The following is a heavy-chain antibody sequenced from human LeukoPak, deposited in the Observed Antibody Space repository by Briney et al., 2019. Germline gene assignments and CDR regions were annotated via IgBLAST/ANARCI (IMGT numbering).Heavy chain of an antibody. Sequence: SETLSLTCTVSGASISSGGYYWSWLRQHPGKGLEWIGYIYYSGSTYYNPSLKSRVTISLDTSKNQFSLKLSSVTAADTAVYYCASFRGRDRQFDYWGQGTLVTVSS. CDR2: IYYSGST. CDR1: GASISSGGYY. D-gene: IGHD3-10*01. V-gene: IGHV4-31*03. CDR3: ASFRGRDRQFDY. J-gene: IGHJ4*02.